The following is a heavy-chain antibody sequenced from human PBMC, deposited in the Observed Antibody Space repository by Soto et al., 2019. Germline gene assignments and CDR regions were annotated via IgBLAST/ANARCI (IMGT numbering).Heavy chain of an antibody. Sequence: ASVKVSCKASGYTFTSYAMNWVRQAPGQRLEWMGWINAGNGNTKYSQKFQGRVTITRDTSASTAYMELSSLRSEDTAVYYCARDGYCSGGTCYPSLVGHYYYYYMDVWGKGTTVTVSS. V-gene: IGHV1-3*01. J-gene: IGHJ6*03. CDR1: GYTFTSYA. CDR2: INAGNGNT. D-gene: IGHD2-15*01. CDR3: ARDGYCSGGTCYPSLVGHYYYYYMDV.